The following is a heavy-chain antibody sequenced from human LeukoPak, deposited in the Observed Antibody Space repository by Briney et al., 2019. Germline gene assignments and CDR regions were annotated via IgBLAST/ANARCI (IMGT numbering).Heavy chain of an antibody. V-gene: IGHV4-59*12. CDR3: ARDSSGYGLNDY. Sequence: SETLSLTCTVSGGSISSYYWSWIRQPPGKGLEWIGYIYYSGSTNYNPSLKSRVTISVGTSRNQISLKLTSVTAADTAVYYCARDSSGYGLNDYWGQGTLVTVS. CDR1: GGSISSYY. CDR2: IYYSGST. D-gene: IGHD5-12*01. J-gene: IGHJ4*02.